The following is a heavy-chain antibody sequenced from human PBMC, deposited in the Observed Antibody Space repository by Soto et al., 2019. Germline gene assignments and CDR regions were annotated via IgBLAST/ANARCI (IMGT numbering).Heavy chain of an antibody. V-gene: IGHV1-69*06. CDR1: GGTFSSYA. CDR3: AREGKASSSLYYYYGMDV. J-gene: IGHJ6*02. D-gene: IGHD6-6*01. Sequence: SVKVSCKASGGTFSSYAISWVRQAPGQGLEWMGGIIPIFGTANYAQKFQGRVTITADKSTSTADMELSSLRSEDTAVYYCAREGKASSSLYYYYGMDVWGQGTTVTVSS. CDR2: IIPIFGTA.